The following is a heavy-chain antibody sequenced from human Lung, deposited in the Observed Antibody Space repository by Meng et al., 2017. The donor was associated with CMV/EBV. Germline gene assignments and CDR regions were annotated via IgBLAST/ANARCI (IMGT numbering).Heavy chain of an antibody. D-gene: IGHD2-2*03. CDR1: XYTFTNVY. J-gene: IGHJ5*02. CDR3: ARGGYCSNTNCYNWFDP. V-gene: IGHV1-46*01. Sequence: QVQLVQSGSEVKRPXASGTCAXXSSXYTFTNVYIHWVRQAPGQGLEWMGIINPTSGDANYAQKFQGSVIMTRDTSTSTVYMELSTLRSGDTAVYYCARGGYCSNTNCYNWFDPWGQGTLVTVSS. CDR2: INPTSGDA.